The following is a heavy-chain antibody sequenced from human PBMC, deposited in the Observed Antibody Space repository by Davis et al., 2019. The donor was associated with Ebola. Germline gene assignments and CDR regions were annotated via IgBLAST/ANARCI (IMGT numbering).Heavy chain of an antibody. J-gene: IGHJ4*02. V-gene: IGHV3-23*01. CDR2: ISGSGERT. Sequence: GGSLRLSCVASGLSLSNYAATWVRQAPGKGLEWVSAISGSGERTYYVESVKGRFTISRDNSNNALYLQMNSLRAEDTAVYYCARVGWELLSPFDYWGQGTLVTVSS. CDR1: GLSLSNYA. D-gene: IGHD1-26*01. CDR3: ARVGWELLSPFDY.